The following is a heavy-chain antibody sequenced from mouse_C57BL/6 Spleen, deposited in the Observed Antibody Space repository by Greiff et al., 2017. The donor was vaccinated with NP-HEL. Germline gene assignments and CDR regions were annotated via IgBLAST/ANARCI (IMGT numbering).Heavy chain of an antibody. V-gene: IGHV1-69*01. CDR3: ATEYYGSKFAY. CDR1: GYTFTSYW. J-gene: IGHJ3*01. D-gene: IGHD1-1*01. CDR2: IDPSDSYT. Sequence: QVQLQQPGAELVMPGASVKLSCKASGYTFTSYWMHWVKQRPGQGLEWIGEIDPSDSYTNYNQKFKGKSTLTVDKSSSTAYMQLSSLTSEDSAVYYCATEYYGSKFAYWGQGTLVTVSA.